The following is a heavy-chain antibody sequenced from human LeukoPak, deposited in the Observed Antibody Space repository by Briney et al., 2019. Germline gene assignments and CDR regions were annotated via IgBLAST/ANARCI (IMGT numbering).Heavy chain of an antibody. CDR2: ISWNSGSI. V-gene: IGHV3-9*01. D-gene: IGHD6-13*01. CDR3: AKGSAAADRYGMDV. J-gene: IGHJ6*02. Sequence: GGSLRLSCAASGFTFDDYAMHWVRQAPGKGLEWVSGISWNSGSIGYADSVKGRFTISGDNAKNSLYLQMNSLRAEDTALYYCAKGSAAADRYGMDVWGQGTTVTVSS. CDR1: GFTFDDYA.